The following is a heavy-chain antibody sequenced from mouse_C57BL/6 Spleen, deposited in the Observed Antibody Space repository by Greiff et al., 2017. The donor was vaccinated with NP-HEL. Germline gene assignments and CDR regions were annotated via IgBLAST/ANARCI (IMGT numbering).Heavy chain of an antibody. CDR2: IHPSDSDT. CDR3: AIPTSGQLRLRFAY. D-gene: IGHD3-2*02. Sequence: QVQLQQPGAELVKPGASVKVSCKASGYTFTSYWMHWVKQRPGQGLEWIGRIHPSDSDTNYNQKFKGKATVTVDKSSSTAYMQLSSLTSEDSAVYYCAIPTSGQLRLRFAYWGQGTLVTVSA. V-gene: IGHV1-74*01. J-gene: IGHJ3*01. CDR1: GYTFTSYW.